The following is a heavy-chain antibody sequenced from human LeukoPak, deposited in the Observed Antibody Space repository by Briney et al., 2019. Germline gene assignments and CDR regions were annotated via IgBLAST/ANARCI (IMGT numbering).Heavy chain of an antibody. D-gene: IGHD2-2*01. CDR2: FDPEDGET. V-gene: IGHV1-24*01. CDR3: ATDAHLGYCSSTSCSDFDY. CDR1: GYTLTELS. J-gene: IGHJ4*02. Sequence: ASVKVSCKVSGYTLTELSMHWVRQAPGKGLEWMGGFDPEDGETIYAQKFQGRVTMTEDTSTDTAYMELSSLRSEDTAVYYCATDAHLGYCSSTSCSDFDYWGQGTLVTVSS.